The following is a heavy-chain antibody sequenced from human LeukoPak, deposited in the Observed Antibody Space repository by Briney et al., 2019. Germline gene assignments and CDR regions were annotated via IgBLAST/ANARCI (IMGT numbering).Heavy chain of an antibody. J-gene: IGHJ4*02. CDR2: IIPIFGTA. CDR3: ARDPPTIGPIWEDDY. V-gene: IGHV1-69*01. CDR1: GGTFSSYT. Sequence: SVKVSCKASGGTFSSYTISWVRQAPGQGLEWMGGIIPIFGTANYAQKFQGRVTITADESTSTAYMELSSLRSEDTAVYYCARDPPTIGPIWEDDYWGQGTLVTVSS. D-gene: IGHD1-26*01.